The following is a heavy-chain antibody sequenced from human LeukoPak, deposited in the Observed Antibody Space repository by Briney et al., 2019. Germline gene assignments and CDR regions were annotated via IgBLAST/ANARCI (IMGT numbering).Heavy chain of an antibody. CDR2: IRSKANSYAT. CDR3: TRPGYSSGWPFDI. Sequence: GGSLRLSCAASGFTFSGSAMHWVRQASGKGLEWVGRIRSKANSYATAYAASVKGRFTISRDDSKNTAYLQMNSLKTEDTAVYYCTRPGYSSGWPFDIWGQGTMVTVSS. V-gene: IGHV3-73*01. D-gene: IGHD6-19*01. CDR1: GFTFSGSA. J-gene: IGHJ3*02.